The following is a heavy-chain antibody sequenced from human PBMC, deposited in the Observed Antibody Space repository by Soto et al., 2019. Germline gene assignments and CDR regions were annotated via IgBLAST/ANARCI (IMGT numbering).Heavy chain of an antibody. J-gene: IGHJ6*03. CDR2: ISSSGSTI. Sequence: GSLRLSCAASGFTFSDYYMSWIRQAPGKGLEWVSYISSSGSTIYYADSVKGRFTISRDNAKNSLYLQMNSLRAEDTAVYYCARDEGEVAAAANYYYYYMDVWGKGTTVTVSS. CDR3: ARDEGEVAAAANYYYYYMDV. CDR1: GFTFSDYY. D-gene: IGHD6-13*01. V-gene: IGHV3-11*01.